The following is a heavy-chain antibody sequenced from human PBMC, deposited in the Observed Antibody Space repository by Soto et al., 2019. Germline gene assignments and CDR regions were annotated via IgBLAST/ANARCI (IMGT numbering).Heavy chain of an antibody. CDR1: GFTFSSYD. V-gene: IGHV3-23*01. CDR2: IIDDGGRA. D-gene: IGHD6-19*01. Sequence: GGSLRLSCSASGFTFSSYDMSWVRQAPGKGLEWVSAIIDDGGRAYYADPVKGRFTISRDNSKNTLSLQMNSLRAEDTAVYYCAKDKMEQWLVGGYFDYWGQGTQVTVSS. CDR3: AKDKMEQWLVGGYFDY. J-gene: IGHJ4*02.